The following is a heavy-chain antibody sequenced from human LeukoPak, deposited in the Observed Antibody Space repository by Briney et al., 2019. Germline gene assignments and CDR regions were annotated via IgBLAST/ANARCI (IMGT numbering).Heavy chain of an antibody. Sequence: ASVTVSCKASGYIFTDYYIHWVRQAPGQGLEWMGIVNPSSGSTSYVQKFQGRVTMTRDTSTETVYMELSSLTSEDTAMYFCAKGSSGSYFNYFDYWGQGTLVTVSS. D-gene: IGHD1-26*01. CDR3: AKGSSGSYFNYFDY. CDR1: GYIFTDYY. J-gene: IGHJ4*02. CDR2: VNPSSGST. V-gene: IGHV1-46*01.